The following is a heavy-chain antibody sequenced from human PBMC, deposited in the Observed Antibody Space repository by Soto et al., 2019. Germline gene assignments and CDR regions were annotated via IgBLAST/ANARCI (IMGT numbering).Heavy chain of an antibody. D-gene: IGHD2-15*01. V-gene: IGHV2-5*02. Sequence: QITLKESGPTLVKPTQTLTLTCTFSGFSLSTSGVGVGWIRQPPGKALEWLALIYWADDKRYSPSLKSRLTITKDTSKNQVVLTMTHMDPVATATYYCAHSLGRESSGDAPPGEGWFDPRGQGTLVTVPS. J-gene: IGHJ5*02. CDR1: GFSLSTSGVG. CDR3: AHSLGRESSGDAPPGEGWFDP. CDR2: IYWADDK.